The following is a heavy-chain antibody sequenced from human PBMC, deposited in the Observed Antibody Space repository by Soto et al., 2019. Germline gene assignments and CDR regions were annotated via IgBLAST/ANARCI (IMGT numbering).Heavy chain of an antibody. CDR1: GGTFSSHT. V-gene: IGHV1-69*08. CDR2: IIPALGTA. D-gene: IGHD4-17*01. J-gene: IGHJ2*01. CDR3: ARPDFGDYWYFDL. Sequence: QDQLVQSGAEVKKPGPSVKVSCTASGGTFSSHTFSWVRQAPGQGLEWMGRIIPALGTATYAQQFQGRVTITADESATTVYMELNSLRSEDTAVYYCARPDFGDYWYFDLWGRGTLVTVSS.